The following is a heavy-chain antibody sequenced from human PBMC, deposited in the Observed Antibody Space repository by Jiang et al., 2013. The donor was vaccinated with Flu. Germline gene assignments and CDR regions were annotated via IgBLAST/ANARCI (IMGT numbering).Heavy chain of an antibody. Sequence: KPTQTLTLTCTFSGFSLSTTGMCVSWIRQPPGKALEWLARIDWDDDKYYSTSLKTRLTISKDTSKNQVVLTMTNMDPVDTATYLCARIAPAADTSYDYGLDVWGQGTTVTVSS. CDR2: IDWDDDK. J-gene: IGHJ6*02. CDR3: ARIAPAADTSYDYGLDV. V-gene: IGHV2-70*11. CDR1: GFSLSTTGMC. D-gene: IGHD6-13*01.